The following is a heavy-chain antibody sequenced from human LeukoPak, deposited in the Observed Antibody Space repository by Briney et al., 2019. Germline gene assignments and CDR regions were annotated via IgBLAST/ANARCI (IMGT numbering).Heavy chain of an antibody. D-gene: IGHD3-10*01. CDR2: ISAYNGNT. CDR1: GYTFTSYG. V-gene: IGHV1-18*01. J-gene: IGHJ4*02. CDR3: ARDHYYGSGSYYKVDY. Sequence: ASVKVSCKASGYTFTSYGISWVRQAPGQGLEWMGWISAYNGNTNYAQKLQGRVTMTTDTSTSTAYMELRSLRSDDTAVYYGARDHYYGSGSYYKVDYWGQGTLVTVSS.